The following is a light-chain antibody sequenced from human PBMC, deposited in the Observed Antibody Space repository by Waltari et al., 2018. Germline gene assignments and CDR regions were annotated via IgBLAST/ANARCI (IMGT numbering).Light chain of an antibody. Sequence: QSALTQPPSASGSPGQSVTISCTGSSSAVGGYNSVSWYQQHPGKAPKLMISEVSERPSGVPDRFSGSKSGNTASLTVSGLQAEDEADYYCSSYAGTNNLVFGGGTKLTVL. CDR1: SSAVGGYNS. CDR3: SSYAGTNNLV. V-gene: IGLV2-8*01. CDR2: EVS. J-gene: IGLJ2*01.